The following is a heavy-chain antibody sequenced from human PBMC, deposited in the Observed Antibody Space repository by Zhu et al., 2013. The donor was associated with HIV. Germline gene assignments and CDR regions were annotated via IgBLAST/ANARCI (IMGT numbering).Heavy chain of an antibody. Sequence: QVQLVQSGAEVKKPGSSVKVSCKASGGTFSSYAISWVRQAPGQGLEWMGGIIPIFGTANYAQKFQGRVTITADESTSTAYMELSSLRSEDTAVYYCARFLSLATGYSFSLPSYYYYGMDVWGQGTTVTVSS. J-gene: IGHJ6*02. D-gene: IGHD5-18*01. CDR3: ARFLSLATGYSFSLPSYYYYGMDV. V-gene: IGHV1-69*01. CDR1: GGTFSSYA. CDR2: IIPIFGTA.